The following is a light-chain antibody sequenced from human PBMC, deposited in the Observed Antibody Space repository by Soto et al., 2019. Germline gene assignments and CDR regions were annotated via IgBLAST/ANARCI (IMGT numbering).Light chain of an antibody. CDR1: QSVSSN. J-gene: IGKJ1*01. Sequence: EILLTQSPVTLSVSPGERVTLSWRASQSVSSNLAWYQQKPGQAPSLLIYGAFTRATGIPARFSGTGSGTEFTLTISSLQSEDLALYYCQQYNEWPLTFGQGTK. CDR3: QQYNEWPLT. V-gene: IGKV3-15*01. CDR2: GAF.